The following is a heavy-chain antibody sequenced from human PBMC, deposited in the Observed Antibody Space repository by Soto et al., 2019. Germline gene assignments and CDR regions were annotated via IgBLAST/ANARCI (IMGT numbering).Heavy chain of an antibody. J-gene: IGHJ6*01. V-gene: IGHV1-18*04. CDR1: GYTFTSYG. CDR2: ISAYNGNT. CDR3: ARPYGSGTPNYYGMDV. Sequence: ASVKVSCKASGYTFTSYGISWVRQAPGQGLEWMGWISAYNGNTNYAQKLQGRVTMTTDTSTSTAYMELRSLRSDDTAVYYCARPYGSGTPNYYGMDVWGHGTTGIVSS. D-gene: IGHD3-10*01.